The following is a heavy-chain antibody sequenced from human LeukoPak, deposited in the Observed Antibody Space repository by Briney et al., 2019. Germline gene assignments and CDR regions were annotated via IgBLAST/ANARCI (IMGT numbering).Heavy chain of an antibody. CDR1: GFTFSNYG. CDR3: ATWRGSGSYGGYFDY. CDR2: IYYDGSKK. D-gene: IGHD3-10*01. V-gene: IGHV3-33*01. J-gene: IGHJ4*02. Sequence: GGSLRLSCATSGFTFSNYGMHWVRQAPGKGLEWVAIIYYDGSKKNYADSVRGRFTISRDNSKNTLYLQMNGLRVEDTAVYYCATWRGSGSYGGYFDYWGQGTPVTVSS.